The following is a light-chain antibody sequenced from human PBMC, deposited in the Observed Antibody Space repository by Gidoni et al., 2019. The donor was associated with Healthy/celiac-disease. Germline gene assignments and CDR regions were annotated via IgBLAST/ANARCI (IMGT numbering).Light chain of an antibody. CDR2: DAS. CDR3: QQRSNWPYT. V-gene: IGKV3-11*01. CDR1: QSVSSY. J-gene: IGKJ2*01. Sequence: EIVLTQSPATLSLSPGERATLSCRASQSVSSYLSWYQKKPGQAPRLLIYDASNRATGIQARCSGSGSGTDFILTISSLEPEDFAVYYCQQRSNWPYTFGQGTKLEIK.